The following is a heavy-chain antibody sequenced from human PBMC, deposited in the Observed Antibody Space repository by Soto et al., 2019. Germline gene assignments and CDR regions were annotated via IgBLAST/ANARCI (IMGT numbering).Heavy chain of an antibody. CDR1: GGSISSYY. V-gene: IGHV4-4*07. Sequence: TLSLTCTVSGGSISSYYWSWIRQPAGKGLEWIGRIYTSGSTNYNPSLKSRVTMSVDTSKNQFSLKLSSVTAADTAVYYCARDQYCGGDCYGYGMDVWGQGTTVTVSS. CDR2: IYTSGST. J-gene: IGHJ6*02. CDR3: ARDQYCGGDCYGYGMDV. D-gene: IGHD2-21*02.